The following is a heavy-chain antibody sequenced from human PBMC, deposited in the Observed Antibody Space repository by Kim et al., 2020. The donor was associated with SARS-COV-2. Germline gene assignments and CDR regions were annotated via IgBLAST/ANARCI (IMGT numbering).Heavy chain of an antibody. CDR3: AREDGYCSSTSCYAAYYYGMDV. D-gene: IGHD2-2*01. V-gene: IGHV1-46*01. CDR2: INPSGGST. CDR1: GYTFTSYY. Sequence: ASVKVSCKASGYTFTSYYMHWVRQAPGQGLEWMGIINPSGGSTSYAQKFQGRVTMTRDTSTSTVYMELSSLRSEDTAVYYCAREDGYCSSTSCYAAYYYGMDVXGQGTTVTVSS. J-gene: IGHJ6*02.